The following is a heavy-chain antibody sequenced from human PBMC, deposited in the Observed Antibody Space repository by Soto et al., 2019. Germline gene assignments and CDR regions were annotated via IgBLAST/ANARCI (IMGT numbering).Heavy chain of an antibody. CDR3: ARVGGITIFGVVPTGTNSFDP. D-gene: IGHD3-3*01. CDR1: GYTFTSYG. CDR2: ISAYNGNT. Sequence: ASVKVSCKASGYTFTSYGISWVRQAPGQGLEWMGWISAYNGNTNYAQKLQGRVTMTTDTSTSTAYMELRSLRSDDTAVYYCARVGGITIFGVVPTGTNSFDPWGQGTLVTSPQ. V-gene: IGHV1-18*01. J-gene: IGHJ5*02.